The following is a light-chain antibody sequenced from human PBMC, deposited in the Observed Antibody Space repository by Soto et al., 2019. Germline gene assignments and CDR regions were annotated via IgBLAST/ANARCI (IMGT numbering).Light chain of an antibody. V-gene: IGKV1-6*01. CDR2: AAS. CDR3: QKYSSARWT. CDR1: QGIRND. J-gene: IGKJ1*01. Sequence: IQMTQSRSSLSASVGDRVTITCRASQGIRNDLGWYQQKPGKAPKLLIYAASSLQSLVPSRFSGSGSGTDFTLTISSLQPEDVATYYCQKYSSARWTFGQGTKVDIK.